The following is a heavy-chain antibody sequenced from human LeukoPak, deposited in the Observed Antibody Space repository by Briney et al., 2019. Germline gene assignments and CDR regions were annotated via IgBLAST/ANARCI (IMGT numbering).Heavy chain of an antibody. J-gene: IGHJ4*02. CDR3: ARGSYFDY. CDR2: ISPYNDNT. Sequence: ASVKVSCKASGYTFTSHVISWVRQAPGQGLEWMGWISPYNDNTNYAQKLQGRVTMTTDTSTTTAYMELRGLRSDDTAVYYCARGSYFDYWGQGTLVTVSS. CDR1: GYTFTSHV. V-gene: IGHV1-18*01.